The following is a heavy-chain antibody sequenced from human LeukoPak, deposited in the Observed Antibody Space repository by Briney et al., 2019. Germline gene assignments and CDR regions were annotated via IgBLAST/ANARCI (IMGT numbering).Heavy chain of an antibody. D-gene: IGHD4-23*01. CDR3: ARHIGGGNSANWFDP. CDR2: IHYIGTT. V-gene: IGHV4-59*08. Sequence: SETLSLTCTVSGGSISTYYWSWIRQPPGKGLEWIGYIHYIGTTNYNPSLKSRVTRSVDTSKNQFSLKLSSVTAADTAVYFCARHIGGGNSANWFDPWGQGTLVTVSS. J-gene: IGHJ5*02. CDR1: GGSISTYY.